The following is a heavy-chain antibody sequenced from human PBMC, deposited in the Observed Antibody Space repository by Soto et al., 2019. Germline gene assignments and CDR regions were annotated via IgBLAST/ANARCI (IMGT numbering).Heavy chain of an antibody. V-gene: IGHV1-18*01. CDR3: ARAGRWLQLAAFDI. D-gene: IGHD5-12*01. CDR1: VYTFTSYV. CDR2: INADNGNT. Sequence: ASVKVSCKASVYTFTSYVISWVLQAPGQGLEWMGWINADNGNTNYAQKLQGRVTITTDTSASTAYMELSSLRSEDTAVYYCARAGRWLQLAAFDIWGQGTMVTVSS. J-gene: IGHJ3*02.